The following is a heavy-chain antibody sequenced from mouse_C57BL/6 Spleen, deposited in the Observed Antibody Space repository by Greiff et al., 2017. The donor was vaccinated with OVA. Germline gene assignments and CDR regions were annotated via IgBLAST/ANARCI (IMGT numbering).Heavy chain of an antibody. Sequence: EVKLEESGGGLVKPGGSLKLSCAASGFTFSSYAMSWVRQTPEKRLEWVATISDGGSYTYYPDNVKGRFTITRDNAKNNLYLQMSHLKSEDTAMYYCARDDYGSRTSTEYFDVWGTGTTVTVSS. D-gene: IGHD1-1*01. CDR2: ISDGGSYT. CDR1: GFTFSSYA. CDR3: ARDDYGSRTSTEYFDV. V-gene: IGHV5-4*01. J-gene: IGHJ1*03.